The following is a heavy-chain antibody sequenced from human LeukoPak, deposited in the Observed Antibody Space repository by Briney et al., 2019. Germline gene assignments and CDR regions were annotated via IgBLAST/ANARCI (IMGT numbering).Heavy chain of an antibody. J-gene: IGHJ6*03. CDR2: IYYSGST. CDR1: GGSISSYY. CDR3: ARFRFYGSGSAEDNYYYCMDV. V-gene: IGHV4-59*01. D-gene: IGHD3-10*01. Sequence: SETLSLTCTVSGGSISSYYWSWIRQPPGKGLEWIGYIYYSGSTNYNPSLKSRVTISVDTSKNQFSLKLSSVTAADTAVYYCARFRFYGSGSAEDNYYYCMDVWGKGTTVTISS.